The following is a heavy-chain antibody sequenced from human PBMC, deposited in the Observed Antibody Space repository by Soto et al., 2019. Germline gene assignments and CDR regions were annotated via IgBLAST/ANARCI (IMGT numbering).Heavy chain of an antibody. Sequence: GGSLRLSCAASGFTFSSYAMHWVRQAPGKGLEWVAVISYDGSNKYYADSVKGRFTISRDNSKNTLYLQMNSLRAEDTAVYYCARGSSSSFLLTDEYFQHWGQGTRVTVSS. CDR3: ARGSSSSFLLTDEYFQH. J-gene: IGHJ1*01. D-gene: IGHD6-13*01. V-gene: IGHV3-30-3*01. CDR1: GFTFSSYA. CDR2: ISYDGSNK.